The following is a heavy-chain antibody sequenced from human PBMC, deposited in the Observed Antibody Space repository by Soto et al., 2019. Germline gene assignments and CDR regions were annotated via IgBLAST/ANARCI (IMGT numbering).Heavy chain of an antibody. J-gene: IGHJ5*02. CDR2: IYYSGST. CDR1: GGSISSSSYY. Sequence: SETLSLTCTVSGGSISSSSYYWGWIRQPPGKGLEWIGSIYYSGSTYYNPSLKSRVTISVDTSKNQFSLKLSSVTAADTAVYYCARRPLEWLSPWFDPWGQGTLVTVS. V-gene: IGHV4-39*01. CDR3: ARRPLEWLSPWFDP. D-gene: IGHD3-3*01.